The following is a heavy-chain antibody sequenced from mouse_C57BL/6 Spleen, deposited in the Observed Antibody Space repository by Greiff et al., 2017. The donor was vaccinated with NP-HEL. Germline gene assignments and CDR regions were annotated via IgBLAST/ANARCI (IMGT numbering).Heavy chain of an antibody. V-gene: IGHV5-6*01. CDR1: GFTFSSYG. CDR3: ARLWPDYFDY. J-gene: IGHJ2*01. D-gene: IGHD1-1*02. CDR2: ISSGGSYT. Sequence: EVKVVESGGDLVKPGGSLKLSCAASGFTFSSYGMSWVRQTPDKRLEWVATISSGGSYTYYPDSVKGRFTISRDNAKNTLYLQMSSLKSEDTAMYYCARLWPDYFDYWGQGTTLTVSS.